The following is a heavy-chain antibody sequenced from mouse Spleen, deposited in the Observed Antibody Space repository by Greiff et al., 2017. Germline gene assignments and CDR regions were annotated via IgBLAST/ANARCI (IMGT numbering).Heavy chain of an antibody. D-gene: IGHD2-5*01. CDR2: IYPGSGNT. V-gene: IGHV1-76*01. CDR3: ARSGYSNYVDYYAMDY. CDR1: GYTFTDYY. Sequence: QVQLKESGAELVRPGASVKLSCKASGYTFTDYYINWVKQRPGQGLEWIARIYPGSGNTYYNEKFKGKATLTAEKSSSTAYMQLSSLTSEDSAVYFCARSGYSNYVDYYAMDYWGQGTSVTVSS. J-gene: IGHJ4*01.